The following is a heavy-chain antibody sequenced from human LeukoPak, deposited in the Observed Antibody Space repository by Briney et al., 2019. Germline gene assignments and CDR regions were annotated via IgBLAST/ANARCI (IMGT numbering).Heavy chain of an antibody. D-gene: IGHD4-11*01. CDR2: IYYSGST. J-gene: IGHJ4*02. CDR1: GGSISSSSYY. Sequence: PSETLSLTCTVSGGSISSSSYYWGWIRQPPGKGLEWIGSIYYSGSTYYNPSLKSRVTISVDTSKNQFSLKLSSVTAADTAVYYCARWGLPYDYWGQGTLVTVSS. CDR3: ARWGLPYDY. V-gene: IGHV4-39*01.